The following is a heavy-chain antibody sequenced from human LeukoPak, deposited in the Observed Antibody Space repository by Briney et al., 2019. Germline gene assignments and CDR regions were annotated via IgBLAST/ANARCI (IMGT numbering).Heavy chain of an antibody. CDR2: ISYDGSNK. Sequence: GGSLRLSCAASGFTFSSHAMHWVRQAPGKGLEWVAVISYDGSNKYYADSVKGRFTISRDNSKNTLYLQMNSLRAEDTAVYYCAKLDYGEDFDYWGQGTLVTVSS. CDR3: AKLDYGEDFDY. D-gene: IGHD4-17*01. CDR1: GFTFSSHA. J-gene: IGHJ4*02. V-gene: IGHV3-30*18.